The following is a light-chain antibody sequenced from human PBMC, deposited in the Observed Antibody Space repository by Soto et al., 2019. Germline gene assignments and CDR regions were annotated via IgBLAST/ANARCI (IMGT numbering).Light chain of an antibody. J-gene: IGKJ2*01. CDR2: GAS. CDR3: QHYNGWPPYT. CDR1: QNVHTN. Sequence: EIVMTQSPATLSVSPGERATLSCRASQNVHTNLAWYQQKPGQAPRLLIYGASTRATGIAARFSGTGSGTQFTLTISSLKSGDFAVYYCQHYNGWPPYTFGQGTKVDIK. V-gene: IGKV3D-15*01.